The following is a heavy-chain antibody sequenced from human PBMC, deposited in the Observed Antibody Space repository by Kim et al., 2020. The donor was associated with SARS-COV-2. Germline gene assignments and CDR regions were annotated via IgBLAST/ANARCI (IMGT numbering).Heavy chain of an antibody. CDR2: IRGSGGST. D-gene: IGHD3-10*01. CDR1: GFTFSSYA. J-gene: IGHJ4*02. V-gene: IGHV3-23*01. Sequence: GGSLRLSCAASGFTFSSYAMSWVRQAPGKGLEWVSAIRGSGGSTYYADSVKGRFTISRDNSKNTLSLQMNSLRAEDTAVYYCAKDSGRSGSGIGGQGTLVTVSS. CDR3: AKDSGRSGSGI.